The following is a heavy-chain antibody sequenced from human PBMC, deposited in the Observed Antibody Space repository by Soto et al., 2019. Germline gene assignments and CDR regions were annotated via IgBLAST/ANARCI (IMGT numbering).Heavy chain of an antibody. J-gene: IGHJ4*02. V-gene: IGHV3-21*01. Sequence: GGSLRLSCAASGFTFSSYSMNWVRQAPGKGLEWVSSISSSSSYIYYADSVKGRFTISRDNTKNSLYLQMNSLRAEDTAVYYCARQDLGGDCYDYWGQGTLVTVSS. D-gene: IGHD2-21*01. CDR2: ISSSSSYI. CDR3: ARQDLGGDCYDY. CDR1: GFTFSSYS.